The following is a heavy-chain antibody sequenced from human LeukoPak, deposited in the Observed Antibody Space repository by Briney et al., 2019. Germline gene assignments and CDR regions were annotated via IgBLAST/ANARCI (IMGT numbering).Heavy chain of an antibody. CDR1: GFTFSSYS. J-gene: IGHJ4*02. V-gene: IGHV3-21*01. CDR3: ARAEYDYGDYG. Sequence: GGSLRLSCAASGFTFSSYSMNWVRQAPGKGLEWVSSISSSSSYIYYADSVKGRFTISRDNAKNSLYLQMNSLRVEDAAVYYCARAEYDYGDYGWGQGTLVTVSS. D-gene: IGHD4-17*01. CDR2: ISSSSSYI.